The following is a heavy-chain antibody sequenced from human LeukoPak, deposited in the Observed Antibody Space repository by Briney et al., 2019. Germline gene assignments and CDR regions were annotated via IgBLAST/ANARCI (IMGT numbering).Heavy chain of an antibody. CDR2: IYTSGRN. CDR3: ARVKYYYDSSGYYHIASGYYYYYYMDV. D-gene: IGHD3-22*01. J-gene: IGHJ6*03. CDR1: GGSISSYY. Sequence: SEALSLTCTVSGGSISSYYWSWIRQPAGKGREWIGRIYTSGRNNYNHSPKCRVTMSVDTSKNQFSLKLSSVTAADTAVYYCARVKYYYDSSGYYHIASGYYYYYYMDVWGKGTTVTVSS. V-gene: IGHV4-4*07.